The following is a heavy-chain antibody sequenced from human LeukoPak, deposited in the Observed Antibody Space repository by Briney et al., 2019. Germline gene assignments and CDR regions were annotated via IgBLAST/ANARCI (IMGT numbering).Heavy chain of an antibody. CDR2: IGSDGRST. J-gene: IGHJ4*02. CDR1: GFTFSSHW. D-gene: IGHD6-19*01. V-gene: IGHV3-74*01. CDR3: ARISLSGWVNDH. Sequence: PVGALRLSSAPSGFTFSSHWTHWVRPAPRKGLVWVTRIGSDGRSTSYADSVKGRFTISRDTAKNTLYLQMSSLRAEDTAMYYCARISLSGWVNDHWGQGTLVTVSS.